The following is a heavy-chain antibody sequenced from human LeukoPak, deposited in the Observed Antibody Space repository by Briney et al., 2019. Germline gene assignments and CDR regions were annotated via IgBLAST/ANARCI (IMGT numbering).Heavy chain of an antibody. J-gene: IGHJ5*02. CDR1: GFTFSPYS. CDR3: APSHDYSNSKEAWFDP. Sequence: GGSLRLSCAASGFTFSPYSMNWVRQAPGKGLEWVSPISSSSSYIYYADSVKGRFTISRDNAKNSLYLQMNSLRAEDTAVYYCAPSHDYSNSKEAWFDPWGQGTLVTVSS. CDR2: ISSSSSYI. V-gene: IGHV3-21*01. D-gene: IGHD4-11*01.